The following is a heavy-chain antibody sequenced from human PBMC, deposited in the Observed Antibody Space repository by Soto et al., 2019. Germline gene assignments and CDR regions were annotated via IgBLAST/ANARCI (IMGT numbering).Heavy chain of an antibody. CDR3: ARPYCSSTSCNWFDP. D-gene: IGHD2-2*01. J-gene: IGHJ5*02. CDR1: GFTFSSYA. CDR2: TSYDGSNK. V-gene: IGHV3-30*04. Sequence: GGSLRLSCAASGFTFSSYAMHWVRQAPGKGLEWVAVTSYDGSNKYYADSVKGRFTISRDNSKNTLYLQMNSLRAEDTAVYYCARPYCSSTSCNWFDPWGQGTLVTVSS.